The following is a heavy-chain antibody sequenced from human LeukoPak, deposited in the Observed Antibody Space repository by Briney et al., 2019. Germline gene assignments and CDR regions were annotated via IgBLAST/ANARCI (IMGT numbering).Heavy chain of an antibody. D-gene: IGHD6-13*01. CDR1: GFTVSSNY. J-gene: IGHJ4*02. V-gene: IGHV3-66*01. Sequence: GGSLRLSCAASGFTVSSNYMSWVRQAPGKGLEWVSVIYSGGSTYYADSVKGRFTISRDNSKNTLYLQMNSLRAEDTAVYYCARVPGGIAAAPRADDVVSDYWGQGTLVTVSS. CDR2: IYSGGST. CDR3: ARVPGGIAAAPRADDVVSDY.